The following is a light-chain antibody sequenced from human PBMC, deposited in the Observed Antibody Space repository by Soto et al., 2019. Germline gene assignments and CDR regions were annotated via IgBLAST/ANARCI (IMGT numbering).Light chain of an antibody. J-gene: IGLJ3*02. V-gene: IGLV2-8*01. CDR3: GAHAGSNTWV. Sequence: QSVLTQPASVSGSPGQSITISCTGTSSDVGGYNYVSWYQQHPGKAPKLIIYEVNKRPSGVPDRFSGSKSGITASLTVSGLQADDEADYYCGAHAGSNTWVFGGGTKVTVL. CDR2: EVN. CDR1: SSDVGGYNY.